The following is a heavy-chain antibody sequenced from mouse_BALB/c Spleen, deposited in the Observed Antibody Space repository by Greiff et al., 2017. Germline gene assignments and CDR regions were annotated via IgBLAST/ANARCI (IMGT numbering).Heavy chain of an antibody. Sequence: QVQLKQSGPGLVQPSQSLSITCTVSGFSLTSYGVHWVRQSPGKGLEWLGVIWSGGSTDYNAAFISRLSISKDNSKSQVFFKMNSLQANDTAIYYCAREVYYGYDGAWFAYWGQGTLVTVSA. CDR1: GFSLTSYG. V-gene: IGHV2-2*02. CDR3: AREVYYGYDGAWFAY. J-gene: IGHJ3*01. D-gene: IGHD2-2*01. CDR2: IWSGGST.